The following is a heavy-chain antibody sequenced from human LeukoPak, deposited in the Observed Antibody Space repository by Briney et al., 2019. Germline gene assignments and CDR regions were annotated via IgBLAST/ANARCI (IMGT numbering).Heavy chain of an antibody. CDR2: IYYSGST. Sequence: SETLSLTCTVSGGSISGYYWSWIRQPPGKGLEGIGNIYYSGSTNYNPSLKSRVTISVDTSKNQFYLKLNSVTAADTAVYYCARETHYYDSSGYLGYWGQGTLVTVSS. V-gene: IGHV4-59*12. CDR1: GGSISGYY. D-gene: IGHD3-22*01. CDR3: ARETHYYDSSGYLGY. J-gene: IGHJ4*02.